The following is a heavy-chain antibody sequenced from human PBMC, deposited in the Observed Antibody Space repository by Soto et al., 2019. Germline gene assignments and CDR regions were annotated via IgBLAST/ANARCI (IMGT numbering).Heavy chain of an antibody. V-gene: IGHV3-11*01. J-gene: IGHJ3*01. Sequence: QEQLAESGGGLVKPGGPLRLSCAASGFSFNVYYMTWIRQAPGSGLEWVASISILGDSTYYADSVKGRFTISRDNVKNSLDLQMDTLRAEDTAVYYCARDRAGTRTFPHNTFNLWGQGTTVTVAS. D-gene: IGHD6-19*01. CDR2: ISILGDST. CDR3: ARDRAGTRTFPHNTFNL. CDR1: GFSFNVYY.